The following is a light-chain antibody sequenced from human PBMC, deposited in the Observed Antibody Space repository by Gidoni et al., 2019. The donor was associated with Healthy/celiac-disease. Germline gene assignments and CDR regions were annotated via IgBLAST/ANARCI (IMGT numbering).Light chain of an antibody. CDR2: DAS. CDR3: QQRSNWPPIT. V-gene: IGKV3-11*01. CDR1: QSVSSY. Sequence: EIVLTQSPATLSLSPGERATLSCRASQSVSSYLAWYQQKPGQAPRLLIYDASNRAPGIPARFRGSGSGTDFTLTSSSLEPEDFAVYYGQQRSNWPPITFGQGTRLEIK. J-gene: IGKJ5*01.